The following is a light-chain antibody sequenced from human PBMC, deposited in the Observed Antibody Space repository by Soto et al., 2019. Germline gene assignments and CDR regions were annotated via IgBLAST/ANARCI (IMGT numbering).Light chain of an antibody. V-gene: IGLV2-14*01. J-gene: IGLJ2*01. Sequence: QSALTQPASVSGSPGQSITISCTGTSSDVGGYNYVSWYQQHPGRAPKLMIYEVSFRPSGVSNRFSGSKSGNTASLTISGLQAEDEAYYHCASYISTSALVVFGAGTKLTVL. CDR2: EVS. CDR1: SSDVGGYNY. CDR3: ASYISTSALVV.